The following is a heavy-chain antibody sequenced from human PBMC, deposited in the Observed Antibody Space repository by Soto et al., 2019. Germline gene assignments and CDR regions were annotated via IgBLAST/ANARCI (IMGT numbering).Heavy chain of an antibody. Sequence: SETLPLTCTVSVGSISSSTSSSDCIRHPPGMGLEWIGSIYYSGSTYYNPSLKSRVTISVDTSKNQFSLKVNSVTAADTAVYYCARLNGYCVGTSCHGYYGMDVWGQGTTVT. CDR3: ARLNGYCVGTSCHGYYGMDV. J-gene: IGHJ6*02. CDR2: IYYSGST. D-gene: IGHD2-2*03. V-gene: IGHV4-39*01. CDR1: VGSISSSTSS.